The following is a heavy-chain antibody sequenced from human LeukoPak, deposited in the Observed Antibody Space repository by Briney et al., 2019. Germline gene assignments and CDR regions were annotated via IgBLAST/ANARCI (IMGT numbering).Heavy chain of an antibody. D-gene: IGHD2-2*02. J-gene: IGHJ5*02. CDR3: ARDHRYKKPSLAYRRFDL. V-gene: IGHV3-21*01. CDR1: GFAFNTYA. Sequence: GGSLRLSCAASGFAFNTYAMNWVRQAPGKGLEWVSSINHHSGFIYYADSVKGRFTISRDNAQSSLYLEMNSLRAEDTAVYYCARDHRYKKPSLAYRRFDLWGPGTLVTVSS. CDR2: INHHSGFI.